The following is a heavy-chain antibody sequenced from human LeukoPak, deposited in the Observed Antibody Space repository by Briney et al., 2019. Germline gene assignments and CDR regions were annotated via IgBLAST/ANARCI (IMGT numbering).Heavy chain of an antibody. D-gene: IGHD1-26*01. Sequence: GRSLRLSCVASGFTFTGHSMHWVRQAPGKGLEWVAVVAHDEKTIFYADSLKGRFTVSRDNSKNTVYLQMNSLRDGDTAVYYCAREKQSGGTPFDYWGQGSLVTVSS. CDR3: AREKQSGGTPFDY. CDR2: VAHDEKTI. J-gene: IGHJ4*02. V-gene: IGHV3-30*04. CDR1: GFTFTGHS.